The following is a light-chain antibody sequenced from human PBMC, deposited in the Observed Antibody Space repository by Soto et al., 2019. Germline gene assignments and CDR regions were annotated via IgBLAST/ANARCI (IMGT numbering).Light chain of an antibody. Sequence: EIVMTQSPATVSVSPGERATLSCRASQNVNSNLAWYQQKPGQPPRLLIYGASNRATGIPDRFSGSGSGTDFTLTISRLEPEDFAVYHCQQYDSSPTFGQGTKVDIK. CDR3: QQYDSSPT. J-gene: IGKJ1*01. CDR2: GAS. V-gene: IGKV3-20*01. CDR1: QNVNSN.